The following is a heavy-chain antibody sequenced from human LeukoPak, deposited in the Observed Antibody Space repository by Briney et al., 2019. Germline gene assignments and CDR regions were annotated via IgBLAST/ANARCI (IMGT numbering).Heavy chain of an antibody. V-gene: IGHV3-48*01. CDR1: GFTFSTYA. J-gene: IGHJ4*02. CDR3: ARNKLGIDY. D-gene: IGHD7-27*01. CDR2: ISSSSTTI. Sequence: GGSLRLSCADPGFTFSTYAMNWVRQAPGKGLEWVSYISSSSTTIYYADSVKGRFTISRDNAKKSLYLQMNTLRAEDTAVYYCARNKLGIDYWGQGTLVTVSS.